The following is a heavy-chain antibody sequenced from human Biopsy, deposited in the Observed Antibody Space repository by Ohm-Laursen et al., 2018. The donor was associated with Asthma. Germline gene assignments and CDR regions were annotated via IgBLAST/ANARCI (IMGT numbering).Heavy chain of an antibody. CDR2: IIPIFGTT. Sequence: VSSVKVSCKASGGTFNYAITWVRQAPGQGLEWMGGIIPIFGTTNYAQKFKGRVTITADESSSTAYMELSSLRSEDTAVYYCASETGHSYGSGSEYYFDYWGLGTLATVSS. CDR3: ASETGHSYGSGSEYYFDY. J-gene: IGHJ4*02. D-gene: IGHD3-10*01. CDR1: GGTFNYA. V-gene: IGHV1-69*01.